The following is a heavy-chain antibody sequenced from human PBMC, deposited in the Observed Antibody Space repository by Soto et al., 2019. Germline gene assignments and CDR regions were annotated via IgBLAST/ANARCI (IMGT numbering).Heavy chain of an antibody. CDR3: ARVDRPIAYYYYYYMDV. Sequence: GGSLRLSCAASGFTFSSYWMSWVRQAPGKGLEWVANIKQDGSEKYYVDSVKGRLPISRDNAKNSLYLQMNSLRAEDTAVYYCARVDRPIAYYYYYYMDVWGKGTTVTVSS. V-gene: IGHV3-7*01. J-gene: IGHJ6*03. D-gene: IGHD3-22*01. CDR1: GFTFSSYW. CDR2: IKQDGSEK.